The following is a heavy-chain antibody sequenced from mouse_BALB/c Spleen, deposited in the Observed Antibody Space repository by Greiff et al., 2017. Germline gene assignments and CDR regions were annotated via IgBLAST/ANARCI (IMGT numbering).Heavy chain of an antibody. D-gene: IGHD3-1*01. J-gene: IGHJ3*01. CDR3: ARDSGDGGFAY. CDR2: IWAGGST. Sequence: VKLMESGPGLVAPSQSLSITCTVSGFSLTSYGVHWVRQPPGKGLEWLGVIWAGGSTNYNSALMSRLSISKDHSKTQVFLKMNSLQTDDTARYYCARDSGDGGFAYWGQGTLVTVSA. CDR1: GFSLTSYG. V-gene: IGHV2-9*02.